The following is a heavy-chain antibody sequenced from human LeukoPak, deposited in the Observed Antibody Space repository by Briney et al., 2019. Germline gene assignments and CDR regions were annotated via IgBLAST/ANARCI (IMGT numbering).Heavy chain of an antibody. CDR2: IIPIFGTA. D-gene: IGHD6-6*01. CDR3: ARSSAWAFDI. J-gene: IGHJ3*02. CDR1: GGTFSSYA. Sequence: ASVKVSCKASGGTFSSYAISWVRQASGQGLEWMGRIIPIFGTANYAQKFQGRVTITTDESTSTAYMELSSLRSEDTAVYYCARSSAWAFDIWGQGTMVTVSS. V-gene: IGHV1-69*05.